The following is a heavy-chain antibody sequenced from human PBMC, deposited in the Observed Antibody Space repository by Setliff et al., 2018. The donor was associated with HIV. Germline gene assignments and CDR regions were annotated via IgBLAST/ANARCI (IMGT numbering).Heavy chain of an antibody. J-gene: IGHJ5*02. V-gene: IGHV1-18*01. CDR1: GYSFTSFG. Sequence: ASVKVSCKASGYSFTSFGISWVRRAPGQGLEWVGWMSDYNRNTEHAEKFRGRVTLTKDISTSTAYMELRSLRLDDTAVYYCARRADWFDLWGQGTLVTVSS. CDR3: ARRADWFDL. CDR2: MSDYNRNT.